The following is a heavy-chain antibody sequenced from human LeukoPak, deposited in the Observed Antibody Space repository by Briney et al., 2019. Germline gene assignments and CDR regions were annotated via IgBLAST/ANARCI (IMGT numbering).Heavy chain of an antibody. J-gene: IGHJ4*02. V-gene: IGHV5-51*01. CDR2: VYPGDSDT. CDR3: ARRRDYYDSSGSGLDY. Sequence: GESLKISCKASGYSFTSFWIGWVRQMPGNGLEWMGIVYPGDSDTRYSPSFQDQVTISADKSVSTAYLQWYSLKAADSAMYYCARRRDYYDSSGSGLDYWGQGTLVTVSS. CDR1: GYSFTSFW. D-gene: IGHD3-22*01.